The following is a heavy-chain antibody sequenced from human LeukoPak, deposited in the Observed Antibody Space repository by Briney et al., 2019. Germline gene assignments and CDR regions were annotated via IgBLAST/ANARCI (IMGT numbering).Heavy chain of an antibody. CDR3: AREWLLLPAFDI. V-gene: IGHV3-7*03. D-gene: IGHD2-15*01. Sequence: GGSLRLSCAASGFTYSSYWMSCVRDARGKALEWVANIKQEGNEKHYVDSVKGRFTISRDNAKNSLYLQMNSLRAEDTAVYYCAREWLLLPAFDIWGQGTMVTVSS. J-gene: IGHJ3*02. CDR1: GFTYSSYW. CDR2: IKQEGNEK.